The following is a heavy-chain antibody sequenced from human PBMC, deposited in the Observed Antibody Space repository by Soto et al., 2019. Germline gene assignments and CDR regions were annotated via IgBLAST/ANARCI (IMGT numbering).Heavy chain of an antibody. D-gene: IGHD6-19*01. J-gene: IGHJ1*01. V-gene: IGHV3-9*01. Sequence: EVQLVESGGGLVQPGRSLRLSCAASGFTFDDYAMHWVRQAPGKGLEWVSGISWNSGSIGYADSVKGRFTISRDNAKNSLYLQMNGLRAEDTALLYCARGYLVAGIGGGFQHCGQGTLVTVSS. CDR3: ARGYLVAGIGGGFQH. CDR1: GFTFDDYA. CDR2: ISWNSGSI.